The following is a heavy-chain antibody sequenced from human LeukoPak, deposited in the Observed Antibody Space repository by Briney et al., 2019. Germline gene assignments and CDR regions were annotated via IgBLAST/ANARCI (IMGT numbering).Heavy chain of an antibody. V-gene: IGHV4-39*01. Sequence: SETLSLTCTVSGGSISSSSYYWGWIRQPPGKGLEWIGSIYYSGSTYYNPSLKSRVTISVDTSKNQFSLKLSSVTAADTAVYYCARTYYDFWSGYYTSWFDPWGQGTLVTVSS. J-gene: IGHJ5*02. D-gene: IGHD3-3*01. CDR3: ARTYYDFWSGYYTSWFDP. CDR2: IYYSGST. CDR1: GGSISSSSYY.